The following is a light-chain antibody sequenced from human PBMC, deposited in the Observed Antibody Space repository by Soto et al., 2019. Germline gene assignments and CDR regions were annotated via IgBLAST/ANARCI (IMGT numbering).Light chain of an antibody. CDR2: DAS. J-gene: IGKJ2*01. Sequence: EIVLTQSPATLSLPPGERATLSCRASQSVSSYLAWYQQKPGQAPRLLIYDASNRATGIPARFSGSGSGTDFTLTISSLEPEDFAVYYCQQRSNWPPYTFGQGTELEIK. V-gene: IGKV3-11*01. CDR3: QQRSNWPPYT. CDR1: QSVSSY.